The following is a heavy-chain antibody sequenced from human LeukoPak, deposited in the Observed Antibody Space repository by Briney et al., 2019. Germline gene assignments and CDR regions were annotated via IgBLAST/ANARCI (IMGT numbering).Heavy chain of an antibody. CDR3: ARAGSSGWYYFDY. V-gene: IGHV1-2*02. Sequence: ASVKVSCKASGYTFTGYYMHWMRQAPRQGLEWMGWINPNSGGTNYAQKFQGRVTMTRDTSISTAYMELSRLRSDDTAVYYCARAGSSGWYYFDYWGQGTLVTVSS. CDR1: GYTFTGYY. J-gene: IGHJ4*02. D-gene: IGHD6-19*01. CDR2: INPNSGGT.